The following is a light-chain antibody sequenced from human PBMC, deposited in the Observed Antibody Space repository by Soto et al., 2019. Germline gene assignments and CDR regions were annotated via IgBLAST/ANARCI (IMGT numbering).Light chain of an antibody. CDR2: DTT. Sequence: QAVVTPEPSLTVSPEGTVTLTCGSSTGAVTNGLYPYWVQQKSGQAPRTLIYDTTNRHSSTPARFSGSLLGGKAGLPLTGAQTEDEDEYYCLLSYNGPYVFGTGTKVPV. J-gene: IGLJ1*01. CDR1: TGAVTNGLY. V-gene: IGLV7-46*01. CDR3: LLSYNGPYV.